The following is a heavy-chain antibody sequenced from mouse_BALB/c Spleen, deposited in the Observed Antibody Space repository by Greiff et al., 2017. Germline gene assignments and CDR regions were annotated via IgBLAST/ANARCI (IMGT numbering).Heavy chain of an antibody. Sequence: VMLVESGPGLVAPSQSLSITCTVSGFSLTSYDISWIRQPPGKGLEWLGVIWTGGGTNYNSAFMSRLSISKDNSKSQVFLKMNSLQTDDTAIYYCVRDSTYGLDYWGQGTTLTVSS. CDR2: IWTGGGT. CDR1: GFSLTSYD. V-gene: IGHV2-9-2*01. CDR3: VRDSTYGLDY. J-gene: IGHJ2*01. D-gene: IGHD5-5*01.